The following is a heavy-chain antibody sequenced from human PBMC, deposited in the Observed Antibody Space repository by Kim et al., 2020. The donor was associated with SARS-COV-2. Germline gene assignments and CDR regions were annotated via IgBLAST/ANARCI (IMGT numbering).Heavy chain of an antibody. CDR2: IKSKTDGGTI. Sequence: GGSLRLSCAASGFTFTNAWMTWVRQAPGKGLEWVSRIKSKTDGGTIDYAAPVKGRFTISRDDSKSTLFLQMNSLTTEDTAVYYCTTFRTSWGQGTLVTVSS. D-gene: IGHD3-10*01. CDR3: TTFRTS. V-gene: IGHV3-15*01. J-gene: IGHJ5*02. CDR1: GFTFTNAW.